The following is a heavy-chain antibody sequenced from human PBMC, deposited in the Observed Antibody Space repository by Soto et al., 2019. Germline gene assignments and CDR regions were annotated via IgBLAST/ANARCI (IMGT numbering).Heavy chain of an antibody. D-gene: IGHD4-17*01. V-gene: IGHV4-30-2*01. CDR3: AREDYGNYGGYFDY. J-gene: IGHJ4*01. Sequence: QLQLQESGSGLVKPSQTLSLTCTVSGGSIRTGGYSWSWIRQPPGKGLERIGNTYHSGNPDYNPSLKSRVPLAVDASTNQFSLRLSSVSAADAAVYYSAREDYGNYGGYFDYWCHGSLVTVSS. CDR1: GGSIRTGGYS. CDR2: TYHSGNP.